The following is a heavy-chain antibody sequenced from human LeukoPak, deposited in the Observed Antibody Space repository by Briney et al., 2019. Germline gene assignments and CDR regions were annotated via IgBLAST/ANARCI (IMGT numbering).Heavy chain of an antibody. Sequence: PSETLSLTCTVSGGSISSYYWSWIRQPPGKGLEWIGYIYYSGSTNYNPSLKSRVTISVDTSKNQFSLKLSSVTAADTAVYYCARVRPKYCSSTSCRGSSYGMDVWGQGTTVTVSS. V-gene: IGHV4-59*01. CDR1: GGSISSYY. J-gene: IGHJ6*02. D-gene: IGHD2-2*01. CDR2: IYYSGST. CDR3: ARVRPKYCSSTSCRGSSYGMDV.